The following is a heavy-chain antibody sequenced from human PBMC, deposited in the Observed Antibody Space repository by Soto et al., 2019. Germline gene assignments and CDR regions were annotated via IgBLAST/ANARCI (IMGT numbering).Heavy chain of an antibody. CDR1: GFTFSSYW. Sequence: EVQLVESGGGLVLPGGSLRLSCAASGFTFSSYWMHWVGQAPGKGLVWVSRINSDGSSTSYADSVKGRFTISRDNAKNTVYLQMNSLRAEDTAVYYCASPYMYSSGLYFYGMDVWGQGTTVTVSS. V-gene: IGHV3-74*01. CDR2: INSDGSST. D-gene: IGHD6-19*01. J-gene: IGHJ6*02. CDR3: ASPYMYSSGLYFYGMDV.